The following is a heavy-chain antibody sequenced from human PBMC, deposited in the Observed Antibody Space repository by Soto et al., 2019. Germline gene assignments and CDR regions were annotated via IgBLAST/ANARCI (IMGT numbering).Heavy chain of an antibody. CDR1: GGSISSYY. V-gene: IGHV4-59*01. CDR2: IYYSGST. J-gene: IGHJ4*02. D-gene: IGHD4-17*01. CDR3: AREDGNFDY. Sequence: PSETLSLTCTVSGGSISSYYWSWIRQPPGKGLEWIGHIYYSGSTNYNPSLKSRVTISVYTSKRDFSLKLTSVTAADTAVYYCAREDGNFDYWGQGTLVTVSS.